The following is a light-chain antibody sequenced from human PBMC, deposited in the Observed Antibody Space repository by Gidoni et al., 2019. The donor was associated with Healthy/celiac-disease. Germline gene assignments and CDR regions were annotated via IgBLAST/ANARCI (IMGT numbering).Light chain of an antibody. Sequence: DIVSTQSPATLSLSPGERATLSCRSSQRVSSYLAWYQQKPGQAPRLLIYDASNRATGIPARFSGSGSGTDFTLTISSLEPEDFAVYYCQQRSNWPLTFGGGTKVEIK. CDR2: DAS. CDR3: QQRSNWPLT. CDR1: QRVSSY. J-gene: IGKJ4*01. V-gene: IGKV3-11*01.